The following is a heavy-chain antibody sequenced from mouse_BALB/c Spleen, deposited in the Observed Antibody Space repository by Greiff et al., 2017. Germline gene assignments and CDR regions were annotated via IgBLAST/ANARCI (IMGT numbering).Heavy chain of an antibody. J-gene: IGHJ2*01. D-gene: IGHD2-10*02. V-gene: IGHV5-6-4*01. CDR3: TRAYGNSDY. Sequence: EVKLVESGGGLVKPGGSLKLSCAASGFTFSSYTMSWVRQTPEKRLEWVATISSGGSYTYYPDSVKGRFTISRDNAKNTLYLQMSSLKSEDTAMYYCTRAYGNSDYWGQGTTLTVSS. CDR2: ISSGGSYT. CDR1: GFTFSSYT.